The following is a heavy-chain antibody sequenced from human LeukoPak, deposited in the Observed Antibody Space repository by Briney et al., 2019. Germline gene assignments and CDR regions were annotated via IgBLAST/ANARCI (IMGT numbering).Heavy chain of an antibody. CDR3: ARLSKGRYFDYVFDY. J-gene: IGHJ4*02. V-gene: IGHV4-39*01. CDR1: GGSVSSGNYF. Sequence: SETLSLTCSVSGGSVSSGNYFWGSIRQPPGKGLEWIGNINYIGSTAYNPSLKSRATMSVDTSKNQFSLKMTSVTAADTAVYYCARLSKGRYFDYVFDYWGQGTLVTVSS. D-gene: IGHD3-9*01. CDR2: INYIGST.